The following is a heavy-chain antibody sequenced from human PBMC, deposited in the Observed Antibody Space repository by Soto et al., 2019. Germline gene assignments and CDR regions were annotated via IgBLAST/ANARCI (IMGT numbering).Heavy chain of an antibody. CDR1: GFTFNNYA. CDR2: IRNSGGFT. D-gene: IGHD1-26*01. J-gene: IGHJ4*02. CDR3: AKDYFETKGPYFFDY. Sequence: GGSLRLSCAASGFTFNNYAMNWVRQAPGKGLEWVSAIRNSGGFTYYADSAKGRFTISRDNSKNTLYLHMNSLRAEDTALYYCAKDYFETKGPYFFDYWGQGTLVTVSS. V-gene: IGHV3-23*01.